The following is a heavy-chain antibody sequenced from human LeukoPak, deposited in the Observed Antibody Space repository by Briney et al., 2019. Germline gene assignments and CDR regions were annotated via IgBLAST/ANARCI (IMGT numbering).Heavy chain of an antibody. V-gene: IGHV3-30*02. J-gene: IGHJ3*02. CDR3: ARGKVGGRGDAFDI. Sequence: GGSLRLSCAASGFMFSSYGLHWVRQAPGKGLEWVAFIRYDGSNKYYADSVKGRFTISRDNSKNTVYLQMGSLRSEDTAVYYCARGKVGGRGDAFDIWGQGTMVTVSS. D-gene: IGHD3-10*01. CDR1: GFMFSSYG. CDR2: IRYDGSNK.